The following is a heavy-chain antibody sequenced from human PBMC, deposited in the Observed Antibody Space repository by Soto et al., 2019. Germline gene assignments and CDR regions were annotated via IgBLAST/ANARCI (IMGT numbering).Heavy chain of an antibody. CDR3: ARVGYGDLAQ. Sequence: PGGSLRLSCAASGFTFSSYAMSWVRQAPGKGLEWVCTVSVSGDYTYYADPVKGRFTISRDNSKNTVYLQLSSLRADDTAVYYYARVGYGDLAQWGQGTWVTVSS. D-gene: IGHD4-17*01. CDR1: GFTFSSYA. CDR2: VSVSGDYT. V-gene: IGHV3-23*01. J-gene: IGHJ4*02.